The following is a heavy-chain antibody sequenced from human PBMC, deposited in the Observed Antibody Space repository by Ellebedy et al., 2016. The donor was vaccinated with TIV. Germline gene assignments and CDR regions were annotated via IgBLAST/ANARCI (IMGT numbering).Heavy chain of an antibody. J-gene: IGHJ4*02. V-gene: IGHV3-23*01. D-gene: IGHD3-9*01. CDR3: ARYLGLHWYPEPAAH. CDR2: ISGSGGSS. Sequence: PGGSLRLSCAASGFTFSAFAMSWVRQAPGKGLEWVSGISGSGGSSYQADSMKGRLTISRDNSKNTLFLQMNNLRAEDTAVYYCARYLGLHWYPEPAAHWGQGTLVAVSS. CDR1: GFTFSAFA.